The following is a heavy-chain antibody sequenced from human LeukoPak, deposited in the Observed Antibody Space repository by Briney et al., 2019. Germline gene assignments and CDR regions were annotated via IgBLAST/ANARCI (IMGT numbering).Heavy chain of an antibody. D-gene: IGHD3-22*01. CDR2: IYPGDSDT. Sequence: GESLKISCKGSGYSFTSYWIGWVRQMPGKGLEWMGIIYPGDSDTRYSPSFQGQVTISADMSISTAYLQWSSLKASDTAMYYCARQGGDSSGYYYFDYWGQGTLVTVSS. CDR3: ARQGGDSSGYYYFDY. J-gene: IGHJ4*02. V-gene: IGHV5-51*01. CDR1: GYSFTSYW.